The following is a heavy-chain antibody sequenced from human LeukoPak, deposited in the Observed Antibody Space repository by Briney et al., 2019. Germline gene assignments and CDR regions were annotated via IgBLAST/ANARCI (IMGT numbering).Heavy chain of an antibody. CDR2: ISSSSSYI. CDR3: AKADISSGCLDS. D-gene: IGHD6-19*01. Sequence: PGGSLRLSCAASGFTFSSYSMNWVRQAPGKGLEWVSSISSSSSYIYYADSVKGRFTISRDNAKNSLYLQMNSLGAEDTAVYFCAKADISSGCLDSWGQGTLVTVSS. J-gene: IGHJ4*02. V-gene: IGHV3-21*01. CDR1: GFTFSSYS.